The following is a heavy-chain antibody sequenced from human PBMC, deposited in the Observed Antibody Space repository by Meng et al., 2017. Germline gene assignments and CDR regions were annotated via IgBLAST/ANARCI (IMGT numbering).Heavy chain of an antibody. Sequence: VEWVESGGGWVQPGGSLRLSLAASGFTFSSYSMNWGRQAPGKGLEWVSSISSSSSYIYYADSVKGRFTISRDNAKNSLYLQMNGLRAEDTAVYYCARVTAMDLYYFDYWGQGTLVTVSS. V-gene: IGHV3-21*01. CDR3: ARVTAMDLYYFDY. J-gene: IGHJ4*02. CDR2: ISSSSSYI. CDR1: GFTFSSYS. D-gene: IGHD5-18*01.